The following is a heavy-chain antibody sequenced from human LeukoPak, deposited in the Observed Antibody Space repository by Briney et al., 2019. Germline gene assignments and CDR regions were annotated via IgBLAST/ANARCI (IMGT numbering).Heavy chain of an antibody. V-gene: IGHV3-21*04. J-gene: IGHJ6*02. CDR2: ITSSSYI. CDR3: ARDQNGMDV. Sequence: GGSLRLSCAASGFTFSSYTMNWVRQAPGKGLEWVSSITSSSYIYYADSVKGRFTISRDNSKNTLYLQMNSLRADDTAVYYCARDQNGMDVWGQGTTVTVSS. CDR1: GFTFSSYT.